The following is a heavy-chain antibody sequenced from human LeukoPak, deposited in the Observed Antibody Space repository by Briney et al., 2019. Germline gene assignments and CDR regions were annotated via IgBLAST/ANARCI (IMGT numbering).Heavy chain of an antibody. V-gene: IGHV3-33*01. J-gene: IGHJ3*02. CDR3: ARIHDYGDYRSAFDI. CDR2: IWYDGSNK. D-gene: IGHD4-17*01. Sequence: GSLRLSCAASGFTFSSYGMHWVRQAPGKGLEWVAVIWYDGSNKYYADSVKGRFTISRDNSKNTLYLQMNSLRAEDTAVYYCARIHDYGDYRSAFDIWGQGTMVTVSS. CDR1: GFTFSSYG.